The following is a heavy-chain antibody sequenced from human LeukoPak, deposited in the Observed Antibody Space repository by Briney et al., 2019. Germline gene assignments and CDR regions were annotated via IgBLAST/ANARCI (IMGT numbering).Heavy chain of an antibody. V-gene: IGHV1-2*06. CDR3: ATNPPDIVVVPAARSAYCSGGSCPYYYYYYMDV. D-gene: IGHD2-2*01. Sequence: ASVKVSCKASGYTFTDYYMHWVRQAPGQGLEWMGRINPNSGGTNYAQKFQGRVTMTRDTSISTAYMELSRLRSDDTAVYYCATNPPDIVVVPAARSAYCSGGSCPYYYYYYMDVWGKGTTVTVSS. J-gene: IGHJ6*03. CDR1: GYTFTDYY. CDR2: INPNSGGT.